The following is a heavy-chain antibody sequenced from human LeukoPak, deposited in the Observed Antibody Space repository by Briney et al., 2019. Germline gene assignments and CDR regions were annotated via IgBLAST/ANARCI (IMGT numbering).Heavy chain of an antibody. CDR3: AKDRPVVTPGLFDY. J-gene: IGHJ4*02. V-gene: IGHV3-23*01. D-gene: IGHD4-23*01. CDR2: ISGSGGST. CDR1: GFIFSSYA. Sequence: GGSLRLSCVVSGFIFSSYAMSWVRQAPGKGLEWVSGISGSGGSTYYADSVKGRFTISRDNTKNTLYLQMNSLRAEDTAVYYCAKDRPVVTPGLFDYWGQGTLVTVSS.